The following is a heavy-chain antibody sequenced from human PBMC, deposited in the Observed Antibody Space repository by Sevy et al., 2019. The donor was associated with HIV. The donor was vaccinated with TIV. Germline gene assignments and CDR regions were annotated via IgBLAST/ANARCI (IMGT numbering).Heavy chain of an antibody. D-gene: IGHD6-19*01. J-gene: IGHJ4*02. Sequence: GGSLRLSCAVSGFIFEDFAMHWVRQVPGRGLEWVAHITWNSGNIDYAGSVKGRFTISRDNAKRSLYLEMNSLTGEDTAFYYCAKGREAGSSATYFDSWGQGTMVTVSS. CDR1: GFIFEDFA. CDR2: ITWNSGNI. V-gene: IGHV3-9*01. CDR3: AKGREAGSSATYFDS.